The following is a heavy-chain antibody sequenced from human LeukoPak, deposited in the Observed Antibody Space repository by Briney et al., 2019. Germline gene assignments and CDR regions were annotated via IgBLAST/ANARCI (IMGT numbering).Heavy chain of an antibody. Sequence: GGSLRLSCVASGFRFSDFSMNWVRQAPGKGLEWISYISSSGSPIYYADSVKGRFTIARDNAKNSLFLQMNSLRAEDTAVYYCARVPKFSAIFGWGQGTTVTVSS. D-gene: IGHD3-3*01. V-gene: IGHV3-48*01. CDR1: GFRFSDFS. CDR3: ARVPKFSAIFG. CDR2: ISSSGSPI. J-gene: IGHJ6*02.